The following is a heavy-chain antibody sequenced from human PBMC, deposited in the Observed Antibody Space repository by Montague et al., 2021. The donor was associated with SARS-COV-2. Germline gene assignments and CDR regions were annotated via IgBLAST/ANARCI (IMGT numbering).Heavy chain of an antibody. CDR2: VHYTGTT. V-gene: IGHV4-39*01. D-gene: IGHD1-1*01. CDR1: GGSITISRYD. J-gene: IGHJ3*02. CDR3: ARHRANAGSFDI. Sequence: SETLSLTCTVSGGSITISRYDWGWIRQPPGKGLEWIGSVHYTGTTSYTAPLKSRLTISVDTSENQFSLKMTSVTAAGTAVYYCARHRANAGSFDIWGQGTMVTVSS.